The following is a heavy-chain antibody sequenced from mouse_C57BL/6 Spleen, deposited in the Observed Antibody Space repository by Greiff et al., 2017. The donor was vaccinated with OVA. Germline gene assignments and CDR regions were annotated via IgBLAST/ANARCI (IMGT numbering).Heavy chain of an antibody. Sequence: VQLQQSGAELVRPGASVTLSCKASGYTFTDYEMHWVKQTPVHGLEWIGAIDPETGGTAYNQKFKGKAILTADKSSSTAYMELRSLTSEDSAVYYCTREGYYYGSSYYFDYWGQGTTLTVSS. D-gene: IGHD1-1*01. V-gene: IGHV1-15*01. CDR2: IDPETGGT. J-gene: IGHJ2*01. CDR1: GYTFTDYE. CDR3: TREGYYYGSSYYFDY.